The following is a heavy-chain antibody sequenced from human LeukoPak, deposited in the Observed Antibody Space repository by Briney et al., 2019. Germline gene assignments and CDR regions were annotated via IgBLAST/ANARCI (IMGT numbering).Heavy chain of an antibody. CDR1: GGSISSSSYY. CDR2: IYYSGST. V-gene: IGHV4-39*01. D-gene: IGHD6-13*01. J-gene: IGHJ4*02. CDR3: ARRGYSSSWY. Sequence: PSETLSLTCTVSGGSISSSSYYWGWIRQPPGKGLEWIGSIYYSGSTYYNPSLKSRVTISVATSKHQFSLKLSSVTAADTAVYYCARRGYSSSWYWGQGTLVTVSS.